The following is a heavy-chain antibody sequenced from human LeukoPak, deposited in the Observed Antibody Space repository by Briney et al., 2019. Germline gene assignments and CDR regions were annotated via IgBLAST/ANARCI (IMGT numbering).Heavy chain of an antibody. D-gene: IGHD4/OR15-4a*01. J-gene: IGHJ3*02. CDR2: IYYSRST. Sequence: SETLSLTCTVSSGSISSPTYYWGWIRQPPGKGLEWIGYIYYSRSTYYNPSLKSRVTISVDTSKNQFSLNLSSVTAADTAVYYCAQSDVLAGAFDIWGQGTMVIVSS. V-gene: IGHV4-39*01. CDR1: SGSISSPTYY. CDR3: AQSDVLAGAFDI.